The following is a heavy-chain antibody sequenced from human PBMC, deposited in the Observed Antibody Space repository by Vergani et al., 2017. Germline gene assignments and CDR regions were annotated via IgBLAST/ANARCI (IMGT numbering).Heavy chain of an antibody. CDR3: AKVHRRAFDGPTFDY. CDR1: GFTFSSYA. CDR2: ISGSGGST. V-gene: IGHV3-23*01. J-gene: IGHJ4*02. Sequence: EVQLLESGGGLVQPGGSLRLSCAASGFTFSSYAMSWVRQAPGKGLEWVSAISGSGGSTFYADSVKGRFTISRDNSKNTLSLQMNSLRAEDTAVFYCAKVHRRAFDGPTFDYWGQGTLVTVSS. D-gene: IGHD3-9*01.